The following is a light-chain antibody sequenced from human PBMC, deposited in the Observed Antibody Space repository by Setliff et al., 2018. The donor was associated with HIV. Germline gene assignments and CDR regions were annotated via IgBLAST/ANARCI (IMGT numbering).Light chain of an antibody. V-gene: IGLV2-14*01. Sequence: QSVLTQPASVSGSPGQSITISCTGTSSDIGGFNYVSWYQLHPGKAPKLMIFDVSLRPSGVSNRFSGSKSGNTASLTISGLRAEDEADYFCNSYRSGSPYVFGTGTEVTVL. J-gene: IGLJ1*01. CDR1: SSDIGGFNY. CDR3: NSYRSGSPYV. CDR2: DVS.